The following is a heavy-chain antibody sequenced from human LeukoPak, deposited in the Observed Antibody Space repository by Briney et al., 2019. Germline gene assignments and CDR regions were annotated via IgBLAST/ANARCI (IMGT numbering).Heavy chain of an antibody. V-gene: IGHV7-4-1*01. D-gene: IGHD1-1*01. CDR2: INTNTGNP. Sequence: ASVKVSCKASGYTFTSYAMNWVRQAPGQGLEWMGWINTNTGNPTYAQGFTGRFVFSLDTSVSTAYLQICSLQAEATAAYYCARRMPAYRYNWNDGRRDWFDPWGQGTLVTVSS. J-gene: IGHJ5*02. CDR3: ARRMPAYRYNWNDGRRDWFDP. CDR1: GYTFTSYA.